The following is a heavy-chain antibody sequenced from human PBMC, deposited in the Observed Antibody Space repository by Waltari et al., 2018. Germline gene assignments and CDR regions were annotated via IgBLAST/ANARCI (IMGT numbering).Heavy chain of an antibody. D-gene: IGHD5-12*01. Sequence: EVQLLESGGGLVQPGGSLRLSCAASGFTFSRYAMSWVRQAPGKGLEWVSAISGSGGSTYYADSVKGRFTISRDNSKNTLYLQMNSLRAEDTAVYYCAEKDGYLYYFDYWGQGTLVTVSS. CDR3: AEKDGYLYYFDY. V-gene: IGHV3-23*01. CDR1: GFTFSRYA. CDR2: ISGSGGST. J-gene: IGHJ4*02.